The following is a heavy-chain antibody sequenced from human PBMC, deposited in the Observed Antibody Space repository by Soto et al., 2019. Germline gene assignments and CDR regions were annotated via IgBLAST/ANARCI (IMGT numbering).Heavy chain of an antibody. Sequence: GASVKVSCKASGYTFTSYGISWVRQAPGQGLEWMGWISAYNGNTNYAQKLQGRVTMTTDTSTSTAYMELRSLRSDDTAVYYCAREISRGRQGFGELSSWWFDPWGQGTLVTVSS. V-gene: IGHV1-18*01. CDR3: AREISRGRQGFGELSSWWFDP. CDR1: GYTFTSYG. D-gene: IGHD3-10*01. CDR2: ISAYNGNT. J-gene: IGHJ5*02.